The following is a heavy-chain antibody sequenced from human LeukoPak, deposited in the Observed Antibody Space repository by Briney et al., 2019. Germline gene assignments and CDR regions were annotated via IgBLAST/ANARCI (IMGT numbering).Heavy chain of an antibody. D-gene: IGHD3-22*01. CDR1: GCSFSRHA. Sequence: GGSLRLSCAASGCSFSRHAMTWVRQAPGQGLEGVSTITGTGTNTYYGHSVKGRFTISRDNFNKTLYLEMHSLRAEDTAVYYCAKDLHPASTAVVVEGGLVSWGQGTLVSVSS. V-gene: IGHV3-23*01. J-gene: IGHJ4*02. CDR3: AKDLHPASTAVVVEGGLVS. CDR2: ITGTGTNT.